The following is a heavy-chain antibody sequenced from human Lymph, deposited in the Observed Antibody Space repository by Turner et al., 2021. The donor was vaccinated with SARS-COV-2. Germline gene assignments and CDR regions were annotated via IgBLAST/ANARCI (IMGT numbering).Heavy chain of an antibody. CDR3: ARQGWLRGYFDY. V-gene: IGHV4-39*01. D-gene: IGHD5-18*01. Sequence: QLQLQESGPGLVKPSETLSLTCTVSGCPVTSSSYYWGWIRQPPGKGLEWIGNIYSSGSTYYNPSLKSRVTISVDTSKNQFSLKLGSVTAADTAVYYCARQGWLRGYFDYWGQGTLVTVSS. CDR2: IYSSGST. CDR1: GCPVTSSSYY. J-gene: IGHJ4*02.